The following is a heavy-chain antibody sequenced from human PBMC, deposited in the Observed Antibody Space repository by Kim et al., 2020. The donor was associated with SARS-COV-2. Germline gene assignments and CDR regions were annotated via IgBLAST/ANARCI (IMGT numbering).Heavy chain of an antibody. CDR2: IIPIFGTA. CDR1: GGTFSSYA. V-gene: IGHV1-69*13. CDR3: ASLAYDSSGYYNPSFDY. J-gene: IGHJ4*02. D-gene: IGHD3-22*01. Sequence: SVKVSCKASGGTFSSYAISWVRQAPGQGLEWMGGIIPIFGTANYAQKFQGRVTITADESTSTAYMELSSLRSEDTAVYYCASLAYDSSGYYNPSFDYWGQGTLVTVSS.